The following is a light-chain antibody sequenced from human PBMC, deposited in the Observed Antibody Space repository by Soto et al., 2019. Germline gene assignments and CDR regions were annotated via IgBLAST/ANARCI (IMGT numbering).Light chain of an antibody. J-gene: IGKJ1*01. V-gene: IGKV3D-20*02. CDR1: QSVSSSY. CDR3: QHRSNWPPART. CDR2: DAS. Sequence: EIVLTQSPGTLSLSPGERATLSCRASQSVSSSYLAWYQQKPGQAPRLLIYDASNRATGIPARFSGSGSGTDFTLTISSLEPEDFAVYYCQHRSNWPPARTFGQGTKVEIK.